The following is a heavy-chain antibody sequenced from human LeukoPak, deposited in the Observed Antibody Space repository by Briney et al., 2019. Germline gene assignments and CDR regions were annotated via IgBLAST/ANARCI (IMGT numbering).Heavy chain of an antibody. D-gene: IGHD1-26*01. CDR1: GYTFTSYY. V-gene: IGHV1-46*01. Sequence: ASVKVSCKASGYTFTSYYMHWVRQAPGQGLEWMGIINPSGGSTSYAQKFQGRVTMTRDMSTSTVYMELSSLRSEDTAVYYCVRPRVGATYYFDYWGQGTLVTVSS. CDR3: VRPRVGATYYFDY. J-gene: IGHJ4*02. CDR2: INPSGGST.